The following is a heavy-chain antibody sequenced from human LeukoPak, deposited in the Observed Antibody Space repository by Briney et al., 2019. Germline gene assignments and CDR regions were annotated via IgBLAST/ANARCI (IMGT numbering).Heavy chain of an antibody. D-gene: IGHD6-19*01. CDR1: GFTFSKYW. V-gene: IGHV3-74*01. J-gene: IGHJ5*01. Sequence: PGGSLRLSCAASGFTFSKYWMFWVRQAPGKGLEGVSRINTDGTVTTYADSVKGRFTVSRDNADNTMFLQMNSVRDEDTAVYYCATKQWLAPPPDSWGQGTPVTVSS. CDR3: ATKQWLAPPPDS. CDR2: INTDGTVT.